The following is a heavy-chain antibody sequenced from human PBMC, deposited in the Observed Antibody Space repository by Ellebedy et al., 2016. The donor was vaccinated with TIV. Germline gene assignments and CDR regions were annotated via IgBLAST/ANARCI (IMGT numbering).Heavy chain of an antibody. Sequence: MPSDTLSLTCTVPGGSISSYHWSWIRQPPGKGLEWIGYIYYSGSTNYNPSLKSRVTTSVDTSGGQFSLRLNSVTAADTAVYYCARSGGWYTPYDYWGQGTLVTVSS. CDR2: IYYSGST. V-gene: IGHV4-59*01. D-gene: IGHD6-19*01. J-gene: IGHJ4*02. CDR1: GGSISSYH. CDR3: ARSGGWYTPYDY.